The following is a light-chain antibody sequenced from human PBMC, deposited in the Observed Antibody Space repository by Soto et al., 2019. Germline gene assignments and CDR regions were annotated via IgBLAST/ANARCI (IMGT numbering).Light chain of an antibody. V-gene: IGLV2-23*01. Sequence: QSVLTQPASVSGSPVQSITISCTGTSSDVGSYNLVSWYQQHPGKAPKLMIYEGSKRPSGVSNRFSGSKSGNTASLTISGLQAEDEADYYCCSYAGSSTPHVVFGGGTKVTVL. J-gene: IGLJ2*01. CDR3: CSYAGSSTPHVV. CDR2: EGS. CDR1: SSDVGSYNL.